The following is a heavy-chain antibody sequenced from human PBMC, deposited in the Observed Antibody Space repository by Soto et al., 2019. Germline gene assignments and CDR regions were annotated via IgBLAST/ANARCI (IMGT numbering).Heavy chain of an antibody. Sequence: GGSLRLSCTASGFTFSSYWMHWVRQAPGKGLVWVSRINSDGSSTSYADSVKGRFTISRDNAKNTLYLQMNSLRAEDTAVYYCARGPSPNPYYDFWSGYYKGTDRYYYYGMDVWGQGTTVTVSS. D-gene: IGHD3-3*01. CDR3: ARGPSPNPYYDFWSGYYKGTDRYYYYGMDV. CDR1: GFTFSSYW. CDR2: INSDGSST. J-gene: IGHJ6*02. V-gene: IGHV3-74*01.